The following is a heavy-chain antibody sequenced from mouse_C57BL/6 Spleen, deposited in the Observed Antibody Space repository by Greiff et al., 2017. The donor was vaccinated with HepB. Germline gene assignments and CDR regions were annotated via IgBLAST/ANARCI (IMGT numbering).Heavy chain of an antibody. CDR1: GYTFTDYN. CDR3: ARLGRGY. Sequence: VQLKESGPELVKPGASVKIPCKASGYTFTDYNMDWVKQSHGKSLEWIGDINPNNGGTIYNQKFKGKATLTVDKSSSTAYMELRSLTSEDTAVYYCARLGRGYWGQGTTLTVSS. V-gene: IGHV1-18*01. CDR2: INPNNGGT. J-gene: IGHJ2*01. D-gene: IGHD4-1*01.